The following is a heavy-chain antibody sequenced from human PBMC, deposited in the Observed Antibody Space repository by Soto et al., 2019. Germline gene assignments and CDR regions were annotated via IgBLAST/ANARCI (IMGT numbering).Heavy chain of an antibody. D-gene: IGHD6-25*01. Sequence: QVELVESGGGVVQPGGSLRLSCAASGFTFSNYAMHWVRQAPGKGLEWVAVIWYDGSKKYYADSVKGRFTISRDNYKNLMDLQMNSLRAEDTAVYSGASRGEQRQLGFGMDVWGQGSPVTVSS. CDR2: IWYDGSKK. CDR1: GFTFSNYA. V-gene: IGHV3-33*01. J-gene: IGHJ6*01. CDR3: ASRGEQRQLGFGMDV.